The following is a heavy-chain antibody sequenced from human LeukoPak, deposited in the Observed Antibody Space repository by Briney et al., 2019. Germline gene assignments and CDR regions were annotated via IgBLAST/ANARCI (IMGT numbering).Heavy chain of an antibody. CDR1: GDSVSSNSAA. CDR3: ARSGLDRGYSGYELDC. J-gene: IGHJ4*02. Sequence: SQTLSLTCAISGDSVSSNSAAWNWIRQSPSRGLEWLGRTYYRSKWYNDYAVSVKSRITINPDTSKNQFSLQLNSVTPEDTAVYYCARSGLDRGYSGYELDCWGQGTLVTVSS. V-gene: IGHV6-1*01. CDR2: TYYRSKWYN. D-gene: IGHD5-12*01.